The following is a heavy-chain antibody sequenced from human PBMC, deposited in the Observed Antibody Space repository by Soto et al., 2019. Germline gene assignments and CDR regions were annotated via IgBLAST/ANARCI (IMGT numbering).Heavy chain of an antibody. D-gene: IGHD3-16*01. CDR3: AKDLSPDYYYYYMDV. CDR2: ISYDGSNK. Sequence: QVQLVESGGGVVQPGRSLRLSCAASGFTFSSYGMHWVRQAPGKGLEWVAVISYDGSNKYYADSVKGRFTISRDNSENTLYLQMNSLRAEDTAVYYCAKDLSPDYYYYYMDVWGKGTTVTVSS. V-gene: IGHV3-30*18. CDR1: GFTFSSYG. J-gene: IGHJ6*03.